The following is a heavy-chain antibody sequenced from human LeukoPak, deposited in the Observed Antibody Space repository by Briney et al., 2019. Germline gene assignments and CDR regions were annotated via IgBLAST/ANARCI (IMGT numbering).Heavy chain of an antibody. J-gene: IGHJ6*03. CDR1: GGSISSYY. D-gene: IGHD4-11*01. Sequence: PSETLSLTCTVSGGSISSYYWSWIRQPPGKGLEWIGYIYYSGSTNYNPSLKSRVTISVDTSKNQFSLKLSSVTAADTAVYYCARDNSNYYYYYMDVCGKGTTVTVSS. CDR2: IYYSGST. V-gene: IGHV4-59*01. CDR3: ARDNSNYYYYYMDV.